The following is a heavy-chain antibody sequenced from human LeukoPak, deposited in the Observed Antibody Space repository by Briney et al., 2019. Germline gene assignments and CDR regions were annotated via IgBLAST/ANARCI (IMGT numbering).Heavy chain of an antibody. J-gene: IGHJ4*02. V-gene: IGHV1-2*06. Sequence: GASVKVSCKASGYTFTGYYMHWVRQAPGQGLEWMGRINPNSGGTNYAQKFQGRVTMPRDTSISTAYMELSRLRSDDTAVYYCARDEAAAGYFDYWGQGTLVTVSS. D-gene: IGHD6-13*01. CDR1: GYTFTGYY. CDR3: ARDEAAAGYFDY. CDR2: INPNSGGT.